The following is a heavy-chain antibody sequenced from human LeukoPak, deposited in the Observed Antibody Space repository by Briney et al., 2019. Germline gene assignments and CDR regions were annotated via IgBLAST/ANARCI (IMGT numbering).Heavy chain of an antibody. Sequence: GASVKVSCKASGGTFSSYAISWVRQAPGQGLEWMGGIIPIFGTADYAQKFQGRVTITTDESTSTAYMELSSLRSEDTAVYYCARDPTRGSKWRFLTSWYFDLWGRGTLVTVSS. CDR1: GGTFSSYA. CDR2: IIPIFGTA. CDR3: ARDPTRGSKWRFLTSWYFDL. J-gene: IGHJ2*01. V-gene: IGHV1-69*05. D-gene: IGHD3-3*01.